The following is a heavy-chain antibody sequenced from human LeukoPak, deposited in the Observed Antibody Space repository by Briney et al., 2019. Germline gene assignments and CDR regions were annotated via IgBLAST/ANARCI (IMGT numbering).Heavy chain of an antibody. D-gene: IGHD7-27*01. Sequence: TGGSLRLSCAASGXNFNNAWMTWVRQAPGKGQEWVGRIKTKTDGGTTDYAAAVKGRFSISRDDSKNTLYLQMNSLKTEDTAVYYRSTINWASAIDHWGQGTLVTVSS. CDR3: STINWASAIDH. V-gene: IGHV3-15*01. CDR1: GXNFNNAW. CDR2: IKTKTDGGTT. J-gene: IGHJ4*02.